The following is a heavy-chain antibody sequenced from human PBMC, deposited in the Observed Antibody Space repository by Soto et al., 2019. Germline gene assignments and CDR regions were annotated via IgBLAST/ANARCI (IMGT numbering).Heavy chain of an antibody. CDR2: MYPSGSS. Sequence: QVQLQESGPGLVKPSETLSLTCAVSGGPIDTPNWWSWDRQPPGKGLEWIAEMYPSGSSNRNPALHSRVTISLDTSSYHFSLKLTALTVADTAIYYCAREGFDHRTDSWGQGIPVTVSS. V-gene: IGHV4-4*02. CDR3: AREGFDHRTDS. J-gene: IGHJ4*02. CDR1: GGPIDTPNW.